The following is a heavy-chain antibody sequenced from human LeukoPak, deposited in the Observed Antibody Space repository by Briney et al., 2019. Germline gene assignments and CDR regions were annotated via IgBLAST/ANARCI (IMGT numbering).Heavy chain of an antibody. D-gene: IGHD5-24*01. J-gene: IGHJ4*02. Sequence: RPGGSLRLSCAASGFTFSSYAMHWVRQAPGKGLEWVAVISYDGSNKYYADSVKGRFTISRDNSKNTLYLQMNSLRAEDTAVYYCARDQRSLRCIDYWGQGTLVTVSS. CDR2: ISYDGSNK. V-gene: IGHV3-30-3*01. CDR1: GFTFSSYA. CDR3: ARDQRSLRCIDY.